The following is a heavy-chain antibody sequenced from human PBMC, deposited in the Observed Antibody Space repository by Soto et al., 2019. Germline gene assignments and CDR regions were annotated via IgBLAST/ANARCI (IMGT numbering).Heavy chain of an antibody. V-gene: IGHV4-30-4*01. CDR3: ARADSSGYPSFDY. CDR2: IYYSGST. D-gene: IGHD3-22*01. Sequence: PSETLSLTCTVSGGSISSGDYYWSWIRQPPGKGLEWIGYIYYSGSTYYNPSLKSRVTISVDTSKNQFSLKLSSVTAADTAVYYVARADSSGYPSFDYRAQRTPVTGSS. CDR1: GGSISSGDYY. J-gene: IGHJ4*02.